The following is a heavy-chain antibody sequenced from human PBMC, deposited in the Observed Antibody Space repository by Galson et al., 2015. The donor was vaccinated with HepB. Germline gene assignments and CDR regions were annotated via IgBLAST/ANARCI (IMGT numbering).Heavy chain of an antibody. CDR1: GGTFSSYA. CDR3: ARALEMATITDPFFDY. J-gene: IGHJ4*02. D-gene: IGHD5-24*01. V-gene: IGHV1-69*10. Sequence: SVKVSCKASGGTFSSYAISWVRQAPGQGLEWMGGIIPILGIANYAQKFQGRVTITADKSTSTAYMELSSLRSEDTAVYYCARALEMATITDPFFDYWGQGTLVTVSS. CDR2: IIPILGIA.